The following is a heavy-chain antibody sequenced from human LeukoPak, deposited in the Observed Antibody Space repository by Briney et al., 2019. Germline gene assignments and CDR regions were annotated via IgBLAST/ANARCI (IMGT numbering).Heavy chain of an antibody. CDR2: ISYDGSNK. CDR1: GFTFNSYG. J-gene: IGHJ5*02. Sequence: GGSLRLSCAASGFTFNSYGIHWVRQAPGKGLEWVAVISYDGSNKYYADSVKGRFTISRDNSKDTLYLQMNSLRAEDTAVYYCARHGCSGGSCYSAVGWFDPWGQGTLVTVSS. V-gene: IGHV3-30*03. D-gene: IGHD2-15*01. CDR3: ARHGCSGGSCYSAVGWFDP.